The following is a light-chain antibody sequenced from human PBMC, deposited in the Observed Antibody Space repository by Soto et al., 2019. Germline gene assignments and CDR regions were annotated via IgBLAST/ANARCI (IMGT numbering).Light chain of an antibody. CDR1: SGSIASTY. Sequence: NFMLTQPHSVSESPGKTVTISCTRSSGSIASTYVQWYQKRPGRAPATVIFDDNQRPSGVPDRFSASIDSSSNSAFLTISGLRPDDEADYYCQSYTVNSQVFGGGTQLTVL. V-gene: IGLV6-57*03. CDR2: DDN. J-gene: IGLJ2*01. CDR3: QSYTVNSQV.